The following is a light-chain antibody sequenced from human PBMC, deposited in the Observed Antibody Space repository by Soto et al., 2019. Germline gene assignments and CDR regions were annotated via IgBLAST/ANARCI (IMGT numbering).Light chain of an antibody. CDR3: QQYGSSQT. CDR2: GAS. Sequence: EMVLTQSPGTLSLSPGERATLSCRASQSVSSSYLAWYQQKPGQAPRLLIYGASSRATGIPDRFSGSGSGTDFTLTIGRLEPEDFAVYYCQQYGSSQTFGQGTKVEIK. V-gene: IGKV3-20*01. CDR1: QSVSSSY. J-gene: IGKJ1*01.